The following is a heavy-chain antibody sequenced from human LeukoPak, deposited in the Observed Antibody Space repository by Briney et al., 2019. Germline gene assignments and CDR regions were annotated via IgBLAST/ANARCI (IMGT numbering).Heavy chain of an antibody. CDR2: INHSGST. J-gene: IGHJ4*02. CDR1: GGSFSGYY. D-gene: IGHD3-10*01. CDR3: ARGGVTPFDY. Sequence: SETLSLTCAVYGGSFSGYYWSWIRQPPGKGLEWIGEINHSGSTNYNPSLKSQVTISVDTSKNQFSLKLSSVTAADTAVYYCARGGVTPFDYWGQGTLVTVSS. V-gene: IGHV4-34*01.